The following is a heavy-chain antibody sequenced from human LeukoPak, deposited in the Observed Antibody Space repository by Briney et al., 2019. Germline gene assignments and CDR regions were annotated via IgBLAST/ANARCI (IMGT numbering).Heavy chain of an antibody. Sequence: GGSLRLSCAASGFTFSSYSMNWVRQAPGKGLEWVSSISSSGTYVYYADSVKGRFTISRDNAKNSLSLQMNSLRADDAAVYYCARASSKQLAGYLPDGFDIWGQGTTVTVSS. CDR3: ARASSKQLAGYLPDGFDI. CDR1: GFTFSSYS. J-gene: IGHJ3*02. V-gene: IGHV3-21*01. D-gene: IGHD3-9*01. CDR2: ISSSGTYV.